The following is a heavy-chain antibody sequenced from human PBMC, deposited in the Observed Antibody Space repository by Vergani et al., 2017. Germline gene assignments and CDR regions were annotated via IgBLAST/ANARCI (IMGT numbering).Heavy chain of an antibody. V-gene: IGHV7-4-1*02. Sequence: QVQLVQSGSEVKKPGASVKVPCRAPGYTFPNYALNWVRQAPGQGLEWMGWINSNSGNPTYAKGFKGRFVFSLDSSVSTSYLQISSLKAEDTPVYYCARDGDSSGWHGADYWGQGTLVTVSS. D-gene: IGHD6-19*01. CDR2: INSNSGNP. CDR3: ARDGDSSGWHGADY. J-gene: IGHJ4*02. CDR1: GYTFPNYA.